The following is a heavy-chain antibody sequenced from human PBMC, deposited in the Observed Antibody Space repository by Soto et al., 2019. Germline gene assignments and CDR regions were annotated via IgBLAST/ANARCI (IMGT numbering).Heavy chain of an antibody. CDR2: IYYSGST. V-gene: IGHV4-30-4*01. Sequence: SETLSLTFTFSGGSIISGDYYWSWIRQPPGKGLEWIGYIYYSGSTYYNPSLKSRVTISVDTSKKQFSLKLSSVTAADTAVYYCASGAVDFWTGAFHXWGQGTMVTVS. CDR3: ASGAVDFWTGAFHX. D-gene: IGHD3-3*01. CDR1: GGSIISGDYY. J-gene: IGHJ3*02.